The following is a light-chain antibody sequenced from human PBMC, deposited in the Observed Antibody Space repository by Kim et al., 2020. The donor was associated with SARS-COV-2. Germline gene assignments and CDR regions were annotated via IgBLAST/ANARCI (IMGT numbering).Light chain of an antibody. J-gene: IGLJ1*01. CDR3: QAWDSSSYV. Sequence: SVSPGQTASITCSGHKLGDKYACWYQQKPGQSPVLVIYQDSKRPSGIPERFSGANSGNTATLTISGTQAMDEADYYCQAWDSSSYVFGTGTKVTVL. V-gene: IGLV3-1*01. CDR1: KLGDKY. CDR2: QDS.